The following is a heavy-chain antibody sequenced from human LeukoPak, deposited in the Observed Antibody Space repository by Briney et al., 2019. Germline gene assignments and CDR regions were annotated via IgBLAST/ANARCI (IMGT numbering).Heavy chain of an antibody. CDR1: GYTFTGYD. J-gene: IGHJ4*02. V-gene: IGHV1-8*01. Sequence: ASVKVSCKASGYTFTGYDINWLRQATGQGLEWMGRMSPNSGNTGYAQKFQGRVTMTRNTSIGTAYMELTSLRSEDTAVYYCARALSGCVLCFDYWGQGTLVTVSS. D-gene: IGHD6-19*01. CDR2: MSPNSGNT. CDR3: ARALSGCVLCFDY.